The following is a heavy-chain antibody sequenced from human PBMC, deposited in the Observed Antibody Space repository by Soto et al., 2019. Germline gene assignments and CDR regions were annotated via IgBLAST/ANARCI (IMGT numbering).Heavy chain of an antibody. CDR2: IRDRAYNYAT. CDR1: GFVFKDSS. D-gene: IGHD3-10*01. Sequence: EVLLVESGGGLVQPGGSLKLSCEASGFVFKDSSIHWVRQASGKGLEWVGRIRDRAYNYATAYVASVKGRFTISRDDSNNKAYLQMDSLKTEDTAIYYCTRLISAAQDYWGQGTLVTVSS. CDR3: TRLISAAQDY. V-gene: IGHV3-73*01. J-gene: IGHJ4*02.